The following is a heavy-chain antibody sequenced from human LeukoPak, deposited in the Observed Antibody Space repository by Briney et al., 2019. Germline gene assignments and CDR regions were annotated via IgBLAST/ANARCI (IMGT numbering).Heavy chain of an antibody. D-gene: IGHD3-22*01. CDR1: GYTFTGYF. CDR2: INSNSGVP. J-gene: IGHJ5*02. Sequence: ASVKVSCKASGYTFTGYFIHWVRQAPGQGLEWMGWINSNSGVPNYALRFQGRVTMTRDTSISTAYMELNRVRSDDTAVYYCARTGTYFFDNDGKTNWFDPWGQGTLVTVSS. CDR3: ARTGTYFFDNDGKTNWFDP. V-gene: IGHV1-2*02.